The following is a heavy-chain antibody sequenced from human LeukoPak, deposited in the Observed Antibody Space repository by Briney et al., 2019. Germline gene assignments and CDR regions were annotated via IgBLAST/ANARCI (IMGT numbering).Heavy chain of an antibody. CDR3: AREYDFWSGYYTVRSGYYYMDV. D-gene: IGHD3-3*01. CDR1: GFTFSSYW. CDR2: IKQDGSEK. J-gene: IGHJ6*03. Sequence: GGSLRLSCAASGFTFSSYWMSWVRQAPGKGLEWVANIKQDGSEKYYVDSVKGRFTISRDNAKNSLYLQMNSLRAEDTAVYYCAREYDFWSGYYTVRSGYYYMDVWGKGTTVTVSS. V-gene: IGHV3-7*01.